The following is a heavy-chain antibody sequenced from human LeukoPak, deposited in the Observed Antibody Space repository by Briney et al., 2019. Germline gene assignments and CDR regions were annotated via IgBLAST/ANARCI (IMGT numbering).Heavy chain of an antibody. CDR2: INTSAGSA. V-gene: IGHV1-46*01. D-gene: IGHD4-17*01. CDR3: ARGSNYGERKPFDY. J-gene: IGHJ4*02. CDR1: GYTFTSYY. Sequence: ASVKVSCKASGYTFTSYYIHWVRQAPGQGLEWMGTINTSAGSAIYAQNFQGRVTVTRDTSTTTVYMELSSLRSEDTAVFYCARGSNYGERKPFDYWGQGVLVTVSS.